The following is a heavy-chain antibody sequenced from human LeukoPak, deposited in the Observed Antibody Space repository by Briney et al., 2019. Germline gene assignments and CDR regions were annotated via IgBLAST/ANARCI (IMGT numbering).Heavy chain of an antibody. J-gene: IGHJ4*02. V-gene: IGHV4-34*01. D-gene: IGHD6-19*01. CDR2: IHYSGSA. Sequence: PSETLSLTCAVYGGSFSGYYWTWIRQPPGKGLEWIGEIHYSGSATYNPSLKSRVTISVDTSKNQFSLKMNSVTAADTAVYYCARPSSGWHVFDYWGQGTLVTVSS. CDR3: ARPSSGWHVFDY. CDR1: GGSFSGYY.